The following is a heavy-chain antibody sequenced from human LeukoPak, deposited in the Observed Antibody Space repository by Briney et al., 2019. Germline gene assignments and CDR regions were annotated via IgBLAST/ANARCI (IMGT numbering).Heavy chain of an antibody. D-gene: IGHD3-10*01. CDR3: ARVLDYYGSGTRDFDY. CDR2: MYHSGST. J-gene: IGHJ4*02. Sequence: SETPSLTCTVSGYSISTGYYWGWIRQPPGKGREWIGSMYHSGSTYYNPSLKSRVTMSADTSKNQFSLKLNSVTAADTAVYYCARVLDYYGSGTRDFDYWGQGILVTVSS. CDR1: GYSISTGYY. V-gene: IGHV4-38-2*02.